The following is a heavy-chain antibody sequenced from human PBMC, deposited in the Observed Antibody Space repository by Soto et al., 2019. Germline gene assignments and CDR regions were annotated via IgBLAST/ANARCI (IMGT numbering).Heavy chain of an antibody. Sequence: AGGSLRLSCAVSGFTFGNYWMHWVRQAPGKGLVWVSRVSPDGRTATYADSVKGRFTISRDNAKSTLYLQMNSLRAEDTAVYYCADSWLLTSYWGRGTLVTVSS. CDR1: GFTFGNYW. J-gene: IGHJ4*02. V-gene: IGHV3-74*01. CDR2: VSPDGRTA. D-gene: IGHD2-15*01. CDR3: ADSWLLTSY.